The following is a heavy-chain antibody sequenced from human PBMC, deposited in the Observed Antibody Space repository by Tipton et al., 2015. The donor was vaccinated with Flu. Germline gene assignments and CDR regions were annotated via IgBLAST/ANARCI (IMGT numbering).Heavy chain of an antibody. CDR3: ARVGYCSSTSCYLNWFDP. Sequence: QSGPEVKKPGASVKVSCKASGYTFTSYAISWVRQAPGQGLEWMGWISAYNGNTNYAQKLQGRVTMTTDTSTSTAYMELRSLRSDDTAVYYCARVGYCSSTSCYLNWFDPWGQGTLVTVSS. V-gene: IGHV1-18*04. D-gene: IGHD2-2*01. CDR2: ISAYNGNT. CDR1: GYTFTSYA. J-gene: IGHJ5*02.